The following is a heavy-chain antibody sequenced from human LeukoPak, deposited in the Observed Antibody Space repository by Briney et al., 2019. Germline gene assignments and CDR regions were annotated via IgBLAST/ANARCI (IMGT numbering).Heavy chain of an antibody. D-gene: IGHD2-15*01. Sequence: SQTLSLTCAISGDSVSSNSAAWNWIRQSPSRGLEWLGRTYHRSKWYNDYAVSVKSRITINPDTSKNQFSLQLNSVTPEDTAVYYCARSLGYCSGGSCYPHDNFDYWGQGTLVTVSS. CDR2: TYHRSKWYN. V-gene: IGHV6-1*01. CDR1: GDSVSSNSAA. CDR3: ARSLGYCSGGSCYPHDNFDY. J-gene: IGHJ4*02.